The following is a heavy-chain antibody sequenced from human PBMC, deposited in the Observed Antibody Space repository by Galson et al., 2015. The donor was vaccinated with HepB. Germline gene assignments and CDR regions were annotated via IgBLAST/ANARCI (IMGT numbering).Heavy chain of an antibody. J-gene: IGHJ6*02. CDR1: GDSVSSNSAA. CDR3: ARVAGTIYYYGMDV. Sequence: CAISGDSVSSNSAAWYWIRQSPSRGLEWLGRTYYRAKWYNDYAVSVRGRITINPDTSKNQFSLHLNFVTPEDTAVYYCARVAGTIYYYGMDVWGQGTTVTIYS. V-gene: IGHV6-1*01. CDR2: TYYRAKWYN. D-gene: IGHD2-15*01.